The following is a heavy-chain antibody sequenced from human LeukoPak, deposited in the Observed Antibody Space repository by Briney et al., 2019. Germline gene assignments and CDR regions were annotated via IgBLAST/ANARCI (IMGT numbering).Heavy chain of an antibody. V-gene: IGHV1-69*08. CDR1: GGALSINT. Sequence: GASVKVSCKVSGGALSINTFSWVRQAPGQGPEWMGRIVPILGTAENAEKFQGRVTITADRSTSTVYMELRSLRSEDTAFYYCARGRGFVGHFDSWGQGTLVTVS. CDR3: ARGRGFVGHFDS. J-gene: IGHJ4*02. D-gene: IGHD2-15*01. CDR2: IVPILGTA.